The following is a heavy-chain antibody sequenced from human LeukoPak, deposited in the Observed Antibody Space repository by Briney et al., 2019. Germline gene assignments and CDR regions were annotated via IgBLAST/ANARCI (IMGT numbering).Heavy chain of an antibody. CDR1: GFTVSSNY. Sequence: GGSLRLSCAASGFTVSSNYMSWLRQAPGKGLECVSDIYSGGSTYYADSVEGRFTISRDNSKYTLYLQMNSLRAEDTAVYYCARAIMFWSIAVAADAFYSWGQGTMVTVSS. V-gene: IGHV3-53*01. D-gene: IGHD6-19*01. CDR2: IYSGGST. CDR3: ARAIMFWSIAVAADAFYS. J-gene: IGHJ3*02.